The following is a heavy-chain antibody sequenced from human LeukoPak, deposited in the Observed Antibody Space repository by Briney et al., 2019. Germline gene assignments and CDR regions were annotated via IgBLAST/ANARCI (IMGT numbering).Heavy chain of an antibody. CDR3: ARHARYYYDSSVGTPIDY. J-gene: IGHJ4*02. V-gene: IGHV4-59*08. D-gene: IGHD3-22*01. CDR1: GGSISSYY. CDR2: IYYSGST. Sequence: SETLSLTCTVSGGSISSYYWSWIRQPPGKGLEWIGYIYYSGSTNYNPSLKSRVTISVDTSKNQFSLKLSSVTAADTAVYYCARHARYYYDSSVGTPIDYWGQGTLVTVSS.